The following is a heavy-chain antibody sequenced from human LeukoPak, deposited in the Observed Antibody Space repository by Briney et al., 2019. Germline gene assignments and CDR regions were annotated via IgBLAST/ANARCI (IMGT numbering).Heavy chain of an antibody. Sequence: GRSLRLSCAASGFTFSSYAMHWVRQAPGKGLEWVAVISYDGSNKYYADSVKGRFTISRDNAKNPLFLQMNSLRAEDTAVYYCARVLRYCSGGNCYSGGLGYMDVWGKGTTVTISS. J-gene: IGHJ6*03. CDR3: ARVLRYCSGGNCYSGGLGYMDV. CDR1: GFTFSSYA. CDR2: ISYDGSNK. D-gene: IGHD2-15*01. V-gene: IGHV3-30*04.